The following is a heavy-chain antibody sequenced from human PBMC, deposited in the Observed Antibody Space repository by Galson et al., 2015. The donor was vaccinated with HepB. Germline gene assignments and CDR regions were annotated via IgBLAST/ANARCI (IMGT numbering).Heavy chain of an antibody. J-gene: IGHJ2*01. CDR2: INPSGGST. D-gene: IGHD4-11*01. CDR3: ARTVSDPRGDWYFDL. CDR1: GYTFTSYY. V-gene: IGHV1-46*03. Sequence: SVKVSCKTSGYTFTSYYIHWVRQAPGQGLEWMGIINPSGGSTSYAQKFQGSVTMTRDTSTSTVYMELSSLRSEDTAVYCCARTVSDPRGDWYFDLWGRGTLVTVSS.